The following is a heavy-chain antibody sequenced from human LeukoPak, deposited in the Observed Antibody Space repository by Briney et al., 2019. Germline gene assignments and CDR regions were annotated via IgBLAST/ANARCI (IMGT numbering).Heavy chain of an antibody. CDR2: ISGSGGST. Sequence: SGGSLRLSCAASGFTFSSYAMSWVRQAPGKGLEWVSAISGSGGSTYYADSVKGRFTISRDNSKNTLYLQMNSLRAEDTAVYYCAKVVGAILTKPKFDYWGQGTLVTVSS. CDR1: GFTFSSYA. D-gene: IGHD1-26*01. CDR3: AKVVGAILTKPKFDY. J-gene: IGHJ4*02. V-gene: IGHV3-23*01.